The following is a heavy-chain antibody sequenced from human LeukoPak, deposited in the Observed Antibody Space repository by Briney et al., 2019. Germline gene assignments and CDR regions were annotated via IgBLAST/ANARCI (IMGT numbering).Heavy chain of an antibody. CDR2: IYPGDSDT. V-gene: IGHV5-51*01. CDR1: GYSFTSYW. D-gene: IGHD6-13*01. J-gene: IGHJ3*02. Sequence: KLGESLKISCKGSGYSFTSYWIGWVRQMPGKGLEWMGIIYPGDSDTRYSPSFQGQVTISADKSISTAYLQWSSLKASDTAMYYCARRGIAAGPGPVIGFDIWGQGTMVTVSS. CDR3: ARRGIAAGPGPVIGFDI.